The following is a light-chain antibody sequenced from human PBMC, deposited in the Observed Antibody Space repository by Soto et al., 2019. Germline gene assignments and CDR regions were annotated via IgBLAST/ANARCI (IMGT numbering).Light chain of an antibody. CDR2: AAS. J-gene: IGKJ4*01. V-gene: IGKV1-12*01. CDR3: QQANSFPHT. CDR1: QDISSW. Sequence: DIQMTQSPSSVSASVGDRVTITCRASQDISSWLAWYQQKPGKALKLLIYAASSLQSGVPSRFSGSGSGTDFALTISSLQPEDFATYYCQQANSFPHTFGGGTKVEIK.